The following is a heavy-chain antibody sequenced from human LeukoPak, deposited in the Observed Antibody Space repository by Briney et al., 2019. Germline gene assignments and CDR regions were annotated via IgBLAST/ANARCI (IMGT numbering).Heavy chain of an antibody. V-gene: IGHV3-11*03. CDR1: GFTFRDYY. J-gene: IGHJ3*02. CDR2: ISSSGSYT. CDR3: VRTCDAVTGAFDI. D-gene: IGHD2-21*01. Sequence: PGGSLRLSCAASGFTFRDYYMSWIRQAPGKGLEWVSYISSSGSYTKKADSVEGRFTISRDNAKNSMYLQMNSLRAEDTAVYYCVRTCDAVTGAFDIWGQGTMLPVSS.